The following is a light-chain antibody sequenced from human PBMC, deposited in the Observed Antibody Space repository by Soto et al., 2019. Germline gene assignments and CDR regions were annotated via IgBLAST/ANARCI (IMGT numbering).Light chain of an antibody. CDR2: DAS. CDR3: QQYDNLLPIT. Sequence: IQLTQSPSSLSASVGDRVTITCQASQDIDKNLNWYQQKPGKAPKLLIYDASSLQTGVPSRFSGSGSATDFTFTISSLQPEDIATYYCQQYDNLLPITFDQGTRLEI. CDR1: QDIDKN. J-gene: IGKJ5*01. V-gene: IGKV1-33*01.